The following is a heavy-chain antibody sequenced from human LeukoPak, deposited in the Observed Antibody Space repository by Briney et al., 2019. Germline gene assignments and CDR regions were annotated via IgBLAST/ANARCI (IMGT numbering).Heavy chain of an antibody. Sequence: ASVKXSXXASGYTFTSYYMHWVRQAPGQGLEWMGIINPSGGSTSYAQKFQGRVTITRNTSISTAYMELSSLRSEDTAVYYCAREYSSSEDAFDIWGQGTMVTVSS. CDR3: AREYSSSEDAFDI. D-gene: IGHD6-6*01. J-gene: IGHJ3*02. CDR1: GYTFTSYY. V-gene: IGHV1-46*01. CDR2: INPSGGST.